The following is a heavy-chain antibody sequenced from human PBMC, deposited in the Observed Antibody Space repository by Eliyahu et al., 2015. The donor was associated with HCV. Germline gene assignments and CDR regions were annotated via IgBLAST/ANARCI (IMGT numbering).Heavy chain of an antibody. CDR1: GFXFSSXA. J-gene: IGHJ6*02. CDR2: IRGSGGST. V-gene: IGHV3-23*01. Sequence: EVQLLESGGGLVQPGGSLRLSCAASGFXFSSXALSXVRQAPGKGLEWVSAIRGSGGSTYYADSVKGRFTISRDNSKNTLYLQMNSLRAEDTAVYYCAKDPGWFGVSLWSYGMDVWGQGTTVTVSS. CDR3: AKDPGWFGVSLWSYGMDV. D-gene: IGHD3-10*01.